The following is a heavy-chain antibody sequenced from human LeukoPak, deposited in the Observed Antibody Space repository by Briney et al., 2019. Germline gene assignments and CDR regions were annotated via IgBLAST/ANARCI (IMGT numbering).Heavy chain of an antibody. CDR2: IYYSGST. J-gene: IGHJ4*02. Sequence: KSSETLSLTCTVSGGSISSYYWSWIRQPPGKGLEWIGYIYYSGSTNYNPSLKSRVTISVDTSKNQFSLKLSSVTAADTAVYYCARVGYYDYVWGSYRPYYFDYWGQGTLVTVSS. CDR1: GGSISSYY. CDR3: ARVGYYDYVWGSYRPYYFDY. V-gene: IGHV4-59*01. D-gene: IGHD3-16*02.